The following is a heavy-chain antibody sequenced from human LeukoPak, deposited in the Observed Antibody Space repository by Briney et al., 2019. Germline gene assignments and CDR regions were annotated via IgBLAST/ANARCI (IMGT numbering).Heavy chain of an antibody. V-gene: IGHV6-1*01. Sequence: SQTLSLTCAISGDSVSSNSAAWNWIRQSPSIGLEWLGRTYYRSKWYNDYAVSVKSRITINPDTSKNQFSLQLNSVTPEDTAVYYCARGRIAAAGIYYYYMDVWGKGTTVTISS. CDR1: GDSVSSNSAA. J-gene: IGHJ6*03. CDR3: ARGRIAAAGIYYYYMDV. CDR2: TYYRSKWYN. D-gene: IGHD6-13*01.